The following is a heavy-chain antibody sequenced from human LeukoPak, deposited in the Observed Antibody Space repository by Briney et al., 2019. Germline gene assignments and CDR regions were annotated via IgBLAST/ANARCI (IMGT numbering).Heavy chain of an antibody. V-gene: IGHV3-23*01. D-gene: IGHD1-26*01. Sequence: GGSLRLSCPASGFTFSRSAMNWVRQAPGKGLEWVSTITDDGSSTYFADSVKGRFTISRDNSKNMLHLQMNSLRAEDTAVYYCARRNSGSYSRGFDYWGQGTLVTVSS. CDR1: GFTFSRSA. CDR3: ARRNSGSYSRGFDY. CDR2: ITDDGSST. J-gene: IGHJ4*02.